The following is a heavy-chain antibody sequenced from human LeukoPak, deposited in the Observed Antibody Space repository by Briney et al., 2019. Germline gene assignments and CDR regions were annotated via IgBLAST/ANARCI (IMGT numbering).Heavy chain of an antibody. Sequence: GGSLRLSCAASGFTFSSYEMNWVRQAPGKGLEWVSYISSSGSTIYYADSVKGRFTISRDNAKNSLYLQMYSLRAEDTAVYYCARDHYDYVWGSYRPLDYWGQGTLVTVSS. J-gene: IGHJ4*02. CDR1: GFTFSSYE. V-gene: IGHV3-48*03. CDR2: ISSSGSTI. D-gene: IGHD3-16*02. CDR3: ARDHYDYVWGSYRPLDY.